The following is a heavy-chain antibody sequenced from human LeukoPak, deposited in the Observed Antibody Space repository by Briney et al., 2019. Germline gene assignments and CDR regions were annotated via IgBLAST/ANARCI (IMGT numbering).Heavy chain of an antibody. CDR3: AKDYYGSGSSSCGMDV. J-gene: IGHJ6*02. V-gene: IGHV3-30-3*02. CDR1: GFTFSSYV. Sequence: PGGSLRLSCAASGFTFSSYVIHWVRQAPGKGLEWVAMISYDGSGTHYADSVKGRFSISRDNSKNTLYLQMNSLESEDTAVYYCAKDYYGSGSSSCGMDVWGQGTTVTVSS. CDR2: ISYDGSGT. D-gene: IGHD3-10*01.